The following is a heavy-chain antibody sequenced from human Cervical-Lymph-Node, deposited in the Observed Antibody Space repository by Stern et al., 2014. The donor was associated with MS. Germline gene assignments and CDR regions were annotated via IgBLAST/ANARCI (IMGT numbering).Heavy chain of an antibody. CDR1: GYTFSGYY. J-gene: IGHJ6*02. CDR2: INPNSGDT. V-gene: IGHV1-2*02. Sequence: QVQLVQSGAEVKKPGASVKVSCRAAGYTFSGYYIHWMRQAPGQGLEWMGWINPNSGDTNDAQKFQDRVTMTLDTSISTAYMELSSLRYDDMAVYYCAREDIVLMLNAPRYGMDVWGQGTTVTVSS. CDR3: AREDIVLMLNAPRYGMDV. D-gene: IGHD2-8*01.